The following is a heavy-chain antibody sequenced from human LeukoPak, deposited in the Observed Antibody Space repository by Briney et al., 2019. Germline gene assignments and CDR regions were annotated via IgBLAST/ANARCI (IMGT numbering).Heavy chain of an antibody. D-gene: IGHD3-10*01. J-gene: IGHJ4*02. CDR3: ARDPNYGSGSYADY. V-gene: IGHV3-48*03. CDR1: EFTFSKYE. Sequence: GGSLRLSCAASEFTFSKYEMNWVRRAPGKGLEWVSYISSGGSTIYYADSVKDRFTISRDNAKNSLYLQMNSLRAEDTAVYYCARDPNYGSGSYADYWGQGTLVTVSS. CDR2: ISSGGSTI.